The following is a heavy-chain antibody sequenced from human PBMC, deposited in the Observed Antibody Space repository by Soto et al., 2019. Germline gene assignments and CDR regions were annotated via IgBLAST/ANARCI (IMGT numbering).Heavy chain of an antibody. CDR1: GGSISSSSYY. CDR2: IYYSGST. Sequence: SETLSLTCTVSGGSISSSSYYWGWIRQPPGKGLEWIGSIYYSGSTYYNPSLKSRVTISVDTSKNQFSLKLSSVTAADTAVYYCARQRYSSSPAHFDYWGQGTLVTVSS. CDR3: ARQRYSSSPAHFDY. D-gene: IGHD6-6*01. V-gene: IGHV4-39*01. J-gene: IGHJ4*02.